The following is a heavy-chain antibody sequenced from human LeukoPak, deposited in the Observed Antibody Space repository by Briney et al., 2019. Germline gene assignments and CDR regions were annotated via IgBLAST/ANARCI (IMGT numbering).Heavy chain of an antibody. J-gene: IGHJ4*02. Sequence: GGSLRLSCAAPGFTFSSYAMSWVRQAPGKGLEWVSVISNSGGSTFYADSVKGRFTISRDNSKNTLYLQMNSLRAEDTAVYYCAKRASGSGTSLYYFDYWGQGTLVTVSS. CDR3: AKRASGSGTSLYYFDY. D-gene: IGHD3-10*01. V-gene: IGHV3-23*01. CDR1: GFTFSSYA. CDR2: ISNSGGST.